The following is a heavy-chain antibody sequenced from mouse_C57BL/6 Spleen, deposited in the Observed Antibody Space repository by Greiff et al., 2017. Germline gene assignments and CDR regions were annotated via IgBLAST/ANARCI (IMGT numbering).Heavy chain of an antibody. Sequence: EVKVVESEGGLVQPGSSMKLSCTASGFTFSDYYMAWVRQVPEKGLEWVANINYDGSSTYYLDSLKSRFIISRDNAKNILYLQMSSLKSEDTATYYCARDLEGYAMDYWGQGTSVTVSS. CDR3: ARDLEGYAMDY. J-gene: IGHJ4*01. V-gene: IGHV5-16*01. CDR1: GFTFSDYY. CDR2: INYDGSST.